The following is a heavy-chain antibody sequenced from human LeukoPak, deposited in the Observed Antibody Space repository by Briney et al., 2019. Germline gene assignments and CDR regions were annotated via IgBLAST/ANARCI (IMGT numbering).Heavy chain of an antibody. CDR2: VKEDGSEE. CDR3: ARLLHYERSVYRPVDC. Sequence: PGGSLRLSCAASGFTFSSHSMSWVRQAPGKGLEWVANVKEDGSEENYGDSVKGRFTISRDNAVKSLYLQMNGLRAEDTAVYFCARLLHYERSVYRPVDCWGQGTLVAVSS. D-gene: IGHD5/OR15-5a*01. CDR1: GFTFSSHS. J-gene: IGHJ4*02. V-gene: IGHV3-7*01.